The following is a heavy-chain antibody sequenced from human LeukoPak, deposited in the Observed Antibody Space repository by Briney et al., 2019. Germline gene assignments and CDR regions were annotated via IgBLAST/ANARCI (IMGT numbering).Heavy chain of an antibody. Sequence: LSLTCAVYGGSFSGYYWSWIRQAPGKGLEWVSYISSSGSTIYYADSVKGRFTISRDNAKNSLYLQMNSLRAEDTAVYYCAKSGYNRFDYWGQGTLVTVSS. CDR2: ISSSGSTI. CDR1: GGSFSGYY. D-gene: IGHD5-24*01. V-gene: IGHV3-11*01. CDR3: AKSGYNRFDY. J-gene: IGHJ4*02.